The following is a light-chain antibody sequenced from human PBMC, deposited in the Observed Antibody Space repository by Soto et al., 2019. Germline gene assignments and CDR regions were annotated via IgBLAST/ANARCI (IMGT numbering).Light chain of an antibody. CDR3: SSYTSSSTWV. Sequence: QSVLTQPASVSGSPGQSITISCTGTSSDVGGHNYVSWYRHHPGKAPKLMFYEVSNRPSGVSNRFSGSKSDNTASLTISGLQAEDEADYYCSSYTSSSTWVFGGGTKVTVL. J-gene: IGLJ3*02. V-gene: IGLV2-14*01. CDR1: SSDVGGHNY. CDR2: EVS.